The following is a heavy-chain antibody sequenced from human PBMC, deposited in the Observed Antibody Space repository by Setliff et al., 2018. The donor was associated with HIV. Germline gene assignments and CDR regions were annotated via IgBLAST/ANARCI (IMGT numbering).Heavy chain of an antibody. CDR2: INAGKGDT. CDR1: GYTFTSYA. Sequence: EASVKVSCKASGYTFTSYAMHWVRQAPGQRLEWMGWINAGKGDTKYSQRFQDRLTITTDSSASSVYMELSSLSSDDTAIYYCARDRFTLTSSIFGFWGHGTLVTVSS. V-gene: IGHV1-3*01. CDR3: ARDRFTLTSSIFGF. J-gene: IGHJ4*01. D-gene: IGHD3-3*01.